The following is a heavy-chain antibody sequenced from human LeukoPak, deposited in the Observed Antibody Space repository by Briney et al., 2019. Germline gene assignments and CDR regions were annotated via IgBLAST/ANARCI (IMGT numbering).Heavy chain of an antibody. CDR2: IKSDGSRT. CDR3: ARELPFDY. CDR1: GFTFSNYW. V-gene: IGHV3-74*01. D-gene: IGHD2-15*01. Sequence: PGRALRLSCAASGFTFSNYWMHWVRQAPGKGLVWVSRIKSDGSRTDYADSVKGRFTISRDNAKNTLYLQMNSLRAEDTAVYYCARELPFDYWGQGTLVTVSS. J-gene: IGHJ4*02.